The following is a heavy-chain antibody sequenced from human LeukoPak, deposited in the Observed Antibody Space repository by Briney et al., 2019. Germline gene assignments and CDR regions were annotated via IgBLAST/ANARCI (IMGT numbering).Heavy chain of an antibody. V-gene: IGHV4-34*01. Sequence: SETLSLTCAVYGGSFSGYYWSWIRQPPGKGLEWIGEINHSGSTNYNPSLKSRVTISVDTSKNQFSLKLSSVTAADTAVYYCARGLRRGSGKKAYYYYGMGVWGKGTTVTVSS. J-gene: IGHJ6*04. CDR2: INHSGST. D-gene: IGHD3-10*01. CDR3: ARGLRRGSGKKAYYYYGMGV. CDR1: GGSFSGYY.